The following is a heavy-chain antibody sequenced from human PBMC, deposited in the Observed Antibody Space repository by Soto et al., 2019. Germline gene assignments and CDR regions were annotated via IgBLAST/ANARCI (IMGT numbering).Heavy chain of an antibody. Sequence: LRLSCAASGFTFSSYAMSWVRQAPGKGLEWVSAISGSGGSTYYADSVKGRFTISRDNSKNTLYLQMNSLRAEDTAVYYCAKDTYDFWSGYPSDGMDVWGQGTTVTVSS. V-gene: IGHV3-23*01. CDR2: ISGSGGST. CDR1: GFTFSSYA. D-gene: IGHD3-3*01. J-gene: IGHJ6*02. CDR3: AKDTYDFWSGYPSDGMDV.